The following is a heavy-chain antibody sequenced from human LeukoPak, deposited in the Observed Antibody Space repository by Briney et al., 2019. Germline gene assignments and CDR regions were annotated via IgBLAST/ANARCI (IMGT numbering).Heavy chain of an antibody. CDR2: ISASGGST. J-gene: IGHJ3*02. V-gene: IGHV3-23*01. CDR1: GFTFSSSA. Sequence: GGSLRLSCAASGFTFSSSAMSWVRQVPGKGLEWVSGISASGGSTYYADSVRGRFTISRENSKNTVDLNMDSLTVDDTAIYYCAREAYSSGRAGTFDIWGQGTMVTVSS. CDR3: AREAYSSGRAGTFDI. D-gene: IGHD6-19*01.